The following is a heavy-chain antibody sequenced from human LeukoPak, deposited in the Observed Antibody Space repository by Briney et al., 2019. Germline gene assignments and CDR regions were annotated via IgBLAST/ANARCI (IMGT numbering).Heavy chain of an antibody. J-gene: IGHJ4*02. CDR1: GGTFSSYA. D-gene: IGHD5-18*01. CDR2: IIPILGIA. CDR3: AREEYSYGPTFDY. V-gene: IGHV1-69*04. Sequence: SVKVSCKASGGTFSSYAISWVRQAPGQGLEWMGRIIPILGIANYAQKFQGRVTITADKSTSTAYMELSSLRSEDTAVYYCAREEYSYGPTFDYWGQGTLVTVSS.